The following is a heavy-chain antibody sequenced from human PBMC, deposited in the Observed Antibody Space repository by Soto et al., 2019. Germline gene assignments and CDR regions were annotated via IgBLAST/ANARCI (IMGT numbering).Heavy chain of an antibody. CDR2: VSASGLNT. V-gene: IGHV3-23*01. CDR1: GFTFSTYA. CDR3: AEDRPRRTSGYFFEY. J-gene: IGHJ4*02. D-gene: IGHD1-1*01. Sequence: EVQLLESGGTLVQPGGSLTLSCAASGFTFSTYAMAWVRQAPGKGLEWVSGVSASGLNTDYADPVKGRFYISRDNSKNTVSLHTNSLRAEDTALYYCAEDRPRRTSGYFFEYWGQGTPVTVSS.